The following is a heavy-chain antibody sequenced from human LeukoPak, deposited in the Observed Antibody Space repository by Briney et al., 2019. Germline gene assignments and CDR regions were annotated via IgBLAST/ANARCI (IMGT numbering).Heavy chain of an antibody. D-gene: IGHD6-13*01. Sequence: PGGSLRLSCAASGFTFSSYGMHWVRQAPGKGLEWVAFIRYDGSNKYYADSVKGRFTISRDNSKNTLYLQMNSLRAEDTAVYYCAREGRSSSWYRSPFDYWGQGTLVTVSS. J-gene: IGHJ4*02. V-gene: IGHV3-30*02. CDR2: IRYDGSNK. CDR1: GFTFSSYG. CDR3: AREGRSSSWYRSPFDY.